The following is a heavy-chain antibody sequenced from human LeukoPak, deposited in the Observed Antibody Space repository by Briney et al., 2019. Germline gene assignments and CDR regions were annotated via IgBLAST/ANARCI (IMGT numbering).Heavy chain of an antibody. V-gene: IGHV4-34*01. CDR1: GGSFSGYY. J-gene: IGHJ4*02. CDR2: INHSGST. CDR3: AYSGYDTIYYFDY. D-gene: IGHD5-12*01. Sequence: PSETLSLTCAVYGGSFSGYYWSWIRQPPGKGLEWIGEINHSGSTNYNPSLKSRVTISVDTSKNQFSLKLSSVTAADTVVYYCAYSGYDTIYYFDYWGQGTLVTVSS.